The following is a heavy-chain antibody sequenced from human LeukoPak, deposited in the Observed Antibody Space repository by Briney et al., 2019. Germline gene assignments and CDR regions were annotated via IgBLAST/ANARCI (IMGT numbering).Heavy chain of an antibody. V-gene: IGHV4-61*01. Sequence: SETLSLTCTVSGGSVSSGSSYWSWIRQPPGKGLERFVYIYYSGSTNYNPSLKSRVTISVDTSKNQFSLKLSSVTAADTAVYYCAVLPLLEWLTFDYWGQGTLVTVSS. CDR1: GGSVSSGSSY. CDR3: AVLPLLEWLTFDY. J-gene: IGHJ4*02. D-gene: IGHD3-3*01. CDR2: IYYSGST.